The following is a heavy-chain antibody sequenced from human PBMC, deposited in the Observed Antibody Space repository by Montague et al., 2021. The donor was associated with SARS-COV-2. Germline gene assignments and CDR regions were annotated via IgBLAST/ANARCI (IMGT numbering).Heavy chain of an antibody. CDR2: IYWDDDK. V-gene: IGHV2-5*02. D-gene: IGHD2-8*01. CDR1: GFSLNTNGMG. CDR3: ARFTSRMYGGFDY. Sequence: PALVKPTQTLTLTCTVSGFSLNTNGMGVGWIRQPPGEAPAWLALIYWDDDKRYSPSLKTRLTITKDTSRKQVVLTMTNVDPGDTGTYFCARFTSRMYGGFDYWGQGALVTVSS. J-gene: IGHJ4*02.